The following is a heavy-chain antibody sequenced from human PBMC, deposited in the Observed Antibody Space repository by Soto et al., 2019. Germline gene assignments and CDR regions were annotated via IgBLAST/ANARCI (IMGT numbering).Heavy chain of an antibody. Sequence: QVQLVESGGGVVQPGRSLRLSCAASGFTFSSYGMHWVRQAPGKGLEWVAVIWYDGRNKYYADSVNGRFTISRDNSKNTLYLQMNSLRAEDTAVYYCAREGRDGYNWYYFDYWGQGTLVTVSS. CDR2: IWYDGRNK. CDR3: AREGRDGYNWYYFDY. D-gene: IGHD1-1*01. V-gene: IGHV3-33*01. J-gene: IGHJ4*02. CDR1: GFTFSSYG.